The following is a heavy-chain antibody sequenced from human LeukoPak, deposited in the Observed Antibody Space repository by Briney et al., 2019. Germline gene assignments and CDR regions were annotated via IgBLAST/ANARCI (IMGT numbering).Heavy chain of an antibody. D-gene: IGHD3-10*01. J-gene: IGHJ4*02. CDR2: INHSGST. Sequence: SETLSLTCAVYGGSFSGYYWSWIRQPPGKGLEWIGEINHSGSTNYNPSLKSRVTISVDTSKNQFSLKLSSVTAADTAGYYCARMHVLLWFRELLSGRYFDYWGQGILVTVSS. CDR3: ARMHVLLWFRELLSGRYFDY. V-gene: IGHV4-34*01. CDR1: GGSFSGYY.